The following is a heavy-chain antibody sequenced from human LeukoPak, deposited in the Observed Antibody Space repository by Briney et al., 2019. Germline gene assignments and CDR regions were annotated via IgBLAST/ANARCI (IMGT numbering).Heavy chain of an antibody. J-gene: IGHJ4*02. CDR1: GYTFASYY. CDR2: INPSGGST. Sequence: EASVKVSCKASGYTFASYYMHWVRQAPGQGLEWMGIINPSGGSTSYAQKFQGRVTMTRDTSTSTVYMELSSLRSEDTAVYYCAYSKWFGELSGYWGQGTLVTVSS. V-gene: IGHV1-46*01. D-gene: IGHD3-10*01. CDR3: AYSKWFGELSGY.